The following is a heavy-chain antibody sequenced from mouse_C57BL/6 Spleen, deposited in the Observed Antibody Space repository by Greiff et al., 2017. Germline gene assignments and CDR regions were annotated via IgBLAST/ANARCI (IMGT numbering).Heavy chain of an antibody. V-gene: IGHV1-26*01. CDR3: AREGKLGRNFDY. J-gene: IGHJ2*01. Sequence: EVQLQQSGPELVKPGASVKISCKASGYTFTDYYMNWVKQSHGKSLEWIGDINPNNGGTSYNQKFKGKATLTVDKSSSTAYMELRSLTSEDSAVYYCAREGKLGRNFDYWGQGTTLTVSS. CDR2: INPNNGGT. D-gene: IGHD4-1*01. CDR1: GYTFTDYY.